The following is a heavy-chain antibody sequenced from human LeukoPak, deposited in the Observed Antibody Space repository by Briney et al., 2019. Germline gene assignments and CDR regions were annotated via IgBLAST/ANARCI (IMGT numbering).Heavy chain of an antibody. CDR2: IYSGGST. CDR3: AKDVYGGYFDWLLPNFDY. J-gene: IGHJ4*02. V-gene: IGHV3-53*01. Sequence: GGSLRLSCAASGFTVSSNYMSWVRHAPGKWMEWVSIIYSGGSTFYADSVKGRFTIPRDNSKTTLSLQMYSLRAEDTAVCYCAKDVYGGYFDWLLPNFDYWGQGTLVTVSS. CDR1: GFTVSSNY. D-gene: IGHD3-9*01.